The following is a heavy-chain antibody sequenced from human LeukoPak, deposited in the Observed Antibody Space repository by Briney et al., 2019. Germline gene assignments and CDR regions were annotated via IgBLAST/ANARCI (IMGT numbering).Heavy chain of an antibody. CDR3: ARAPTQYCSGGSCYSGRRSYFQH. D-gene: IGHD2-15*01. CDR2: INHSGST. Sequence: SETLSLTCAVYGGSFSGYYWSWIRQPPGKGLEWIGEINHSGSTNYNPSLKSRVTISVDTSKNQFSLKLSSVTAADTAVYYCARAPTQYCSGGSCYSGRRSYFQHWGQGTLVTVSS. V-gene: IGHV4-34*01. CDR1: GGSFSGYY. J-gene: IGHJ1*01.